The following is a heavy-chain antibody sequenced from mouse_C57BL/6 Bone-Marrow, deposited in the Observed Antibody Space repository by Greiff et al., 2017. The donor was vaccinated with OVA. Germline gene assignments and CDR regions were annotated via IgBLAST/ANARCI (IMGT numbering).Heavy chain of an antibody. CDR3: ASLITTVVAFRYFDV. D-gene: IGHD1-1*01. CDR2: ISSGGSYT. V-gene: IGHV5-6*01. J-gene: IGHJ1*03. Sequence: EVKVVESGGDLVKPGGSLKLSCAASGFTFSSYGMSWVRQTPDKRLEWVATISSGGSYTYYPDSVKGRFTISRDNAKNTLYLQMSSLKSEDTAMYYCASLITTVVAFRYFDVWGTGTTVTVSS. CDR1: GFTFSSYG.